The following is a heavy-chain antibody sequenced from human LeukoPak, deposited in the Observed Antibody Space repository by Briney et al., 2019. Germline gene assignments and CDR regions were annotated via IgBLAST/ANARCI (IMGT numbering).Heavy chain of an antibody. V-gene: IGHV4-39*01. CDR1: GDSISTSNSY. J-gene: IGHJ5*02. CDR2: IYYSGNT. CDR3: ARGTPRRLGGSYRGERWFDP. D-gene: IGHD1-26*01. Sequence: PSETLSLTCTVSGDSISTSNSYWGWIRQPPGKGLEWIGSIYYSGNTYYNASLKSRVTISVDTSKNQFSLKLSSVTAADTAVYYCARGTPRRLGGSYRGERWFDPWGQGTLVTVSS.